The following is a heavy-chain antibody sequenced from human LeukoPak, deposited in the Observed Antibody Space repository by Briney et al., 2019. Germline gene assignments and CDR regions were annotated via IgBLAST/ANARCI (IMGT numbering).Heavy chain of an antibody. J-gene: IGHJ3*02. CDR3: ARRIYSSGWDDAFDI. CDR1: GFTFSDYY. V-gene: IGHV3-11*01. Sequence: PGGSLRLSCAASGFTFSDYYMSWIRQAPGKGLEWVSYISSSGSTIYYADSVKGRFTISRDNAKNSLYLQMNSLRAEDTAVYYCARRIYSSGWDDAFDIWGQGTMATVSS. D-gene: IGHD6-19*01. CDR2: ISSSGSTI.